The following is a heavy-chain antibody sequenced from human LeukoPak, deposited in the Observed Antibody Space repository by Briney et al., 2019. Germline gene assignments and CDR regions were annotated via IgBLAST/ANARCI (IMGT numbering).Heavy chain of an antibody. CDR2: IRYDGTKK. V-gene: IGHV3-30*02. D-gene: IGHD2-21*02. CDR3: ARDFDDVNGDFYYIPDY. CDR1: GFNFSRNG. J-gene: IGHJ4*02. Sequence: GGSLTLSCAASGFNFSRNGMHWVRQAPGKGLEGGAFIRYDGTKKFYGDSVRGRFTISRDNAKNTLYLQMNNLRDEDTAVYYCARDFDDVNGDFYYIPDYWGQGMLVTVSA.